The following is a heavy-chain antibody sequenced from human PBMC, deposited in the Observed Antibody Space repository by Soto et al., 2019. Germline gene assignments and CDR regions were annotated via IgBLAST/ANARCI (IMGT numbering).Heavy chain of an antibody. CDR3: ARGRYGDY. J-gene: IGHJ4*02. CDR1: GYTFTSYG. Sequence: QVHLVQSGAEVKKPGASVKVSCKASGYTFTSYGITWVRQAPGQGLEWMGWISAHNGNTDYAQKLQGRVIVTRDTSTSTAYMERSSMISADTAVYYCARGRYGDYWGQGALVTVSS. V-gene: IGHV1-18*01. CDR2: ISAHNGNT. D-gene: IGHD1-1*01.